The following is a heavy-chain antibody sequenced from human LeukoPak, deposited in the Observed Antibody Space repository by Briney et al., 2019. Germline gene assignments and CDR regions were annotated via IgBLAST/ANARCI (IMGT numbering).Heavy chain of an antibody. V-gene: IGHV1-2*02. CDR2: ISPNSGGT. CDR1: GYTFTSYG. J-gene: IGHJ4*02. CDR3: ARERRGERSSFAY. D-gene: IGHD6-6*01. Sequence: ASVKVSCKASGYTFTSYGISWVRQAPGQGLEWMGWISPNSGGTNYAQKFQGRVTMTRDTSISTAYMELSRLRSDDTAVYYCARERRGERSSFAYWGQGALVTVSS.